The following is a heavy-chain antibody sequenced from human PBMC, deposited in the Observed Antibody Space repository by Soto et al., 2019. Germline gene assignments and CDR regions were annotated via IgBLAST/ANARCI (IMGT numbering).Heavy chain of an antibody. D-gene: IGHD2-15*01. CDR2: INHSGST. CDR1: GGSFSGYY. V-gene: IGHV4-34*01. J-gene: IGHJ5*02. Sequence: QVQLQQWGAGLLKPSETLSLTCAVYGGSFSGYYWSWIRQPPGKGLEWIGEINHSGSTNYNPSLKSRFTISVDTSKNQFSLKLSSVTAADTAVYYCARPRRGYCSGGSCYGSSFDPWGQGTLVTVSS. CDR3: ARPRRGYCSGGSCYGSSFDP.